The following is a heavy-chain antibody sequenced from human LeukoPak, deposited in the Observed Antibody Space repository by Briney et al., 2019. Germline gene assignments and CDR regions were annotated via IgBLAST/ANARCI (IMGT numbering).Heavy chain of an antibody. J-gene: IGHJ4*02. V-gene: IGHV3-30*18. CDR2: ISYDGSNK. CDR3: AKDGANRGYFDY. CDR1: GFTFTNYG. D-gene: IGHD3-16*01. Sequence: GGSLRLSCAASGFTFTNYGMHWARQAPGKGLEWVAVISYDGSNKYYADSVKGRFTISRDNSKNTLYLQMNSLRAEDTAVYYCAKDGANRGYFDYWGQGTLVTVSS.